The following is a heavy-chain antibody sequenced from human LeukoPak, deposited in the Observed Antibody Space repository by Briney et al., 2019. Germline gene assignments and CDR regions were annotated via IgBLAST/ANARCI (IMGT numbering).Heavy chain of an antibody. CDR2: ISHDGSHT. Sequence: GRSLRLSCAASDFKFSTYGISWVRQAPGKGLEWVAVISHDGSHTYYADSVEGRFTISRDNSKNTVYLQMTSLRGEDTALYFCAKDQEVEYSSPHWAFDIWGQGTMVIVSS. CDR1: DFKFSTYG. D-gene: IGHD2/OR15-2a*01. V-gene: IGHV3-30*18. J-gene: IGHJ3*02. CDR3: AKDQEVEYSSPHWAFDI.